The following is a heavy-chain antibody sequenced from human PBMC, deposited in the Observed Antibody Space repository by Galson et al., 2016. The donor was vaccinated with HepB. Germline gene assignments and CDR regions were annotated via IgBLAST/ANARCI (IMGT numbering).Heavy chain of an antibody. J-gene: IGHJ6*02. CDR2: ISADGETA. V-gene: IGHV3-43*02. Sequence: SLRLSCAASGFIFDDYVMYWVRQAPGKGLEWVSLISADGETANYGDSVKGRFTISRDNSKNSLFLQMNSLRTEDTALYYCSKDVRVLQTEPFYYYAMDVWGQGTTVTVSS. CDR1: GFIFDDYV. CDR3: SKDVRVLQTEPFYYYAMDV. D-gene: IGHD1-14*01.